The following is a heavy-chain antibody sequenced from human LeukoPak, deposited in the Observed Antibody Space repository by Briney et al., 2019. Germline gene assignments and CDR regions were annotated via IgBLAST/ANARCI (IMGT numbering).Heavy chain of an antibody. CDR1: GFTFSSYA. Sequence: GGSLRLSCAASGFTFSSYAMHWVRQAPGKGLEWVAVISYDGSNKYYADSVKGRFTISRDNSKNTLYLQMNSLRAEDTAVYYCAGHVDTAMVFDYWGQGTLVTVSS. J-gene: IGHJ4*02. CDR3: AGHVDTAMVFDY. V-gene: IGHV3-30*14. D-gene: IGHD5-18*01. CDR2: ISYDGSNK.